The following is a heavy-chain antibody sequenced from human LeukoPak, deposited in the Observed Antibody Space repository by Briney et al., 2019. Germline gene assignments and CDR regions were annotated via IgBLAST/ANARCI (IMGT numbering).Heavy chain of an antibody. D-gene: IGHD2-15*01. J-gene: IGHJ4*02. CDR1: GFTFSNAW. Sequence: GGSLRLSCAASGFTFSNAWMSWVRQAPGKGLEWVGRIKSKTDGGTTDYAAPVKGRFTISRDDSKNTLYLQMNSLKTEDTAVYYCTTSLPCCSVRSCFDYWGQGTLVTVSS. CDR2: IKSKTDGGTT. V-gene: IGHV3-15*01. CDR3: TTSLPCCSVRSCFDY.